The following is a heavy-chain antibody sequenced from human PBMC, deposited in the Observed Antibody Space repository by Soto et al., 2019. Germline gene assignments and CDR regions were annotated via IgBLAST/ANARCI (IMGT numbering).Heavy chain of an antibody. CDR1: GYTFTSYG. D-gene: IGHD3-3*01. CDR2: ISAYNGNT. J-gene: IGHJ4*02. CDR3: ARDRFLEWLSHGYYFDY. Sequence: QVQLVQSGAEVKKPGASVKVSCKASGYTFTSYGISWVRQAPGQGLEWTGWISAYNGNTNYAQKLQGRVTMTTDTSTSTAYMELRSLRSDDTAVYYCARDRFLEWLSHGYYFDYWGQGTLVTVSS. V-gene: IGHV1-18*01.